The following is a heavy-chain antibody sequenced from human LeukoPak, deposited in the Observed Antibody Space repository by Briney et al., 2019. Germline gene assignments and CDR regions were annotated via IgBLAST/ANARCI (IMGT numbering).Heavy chain of an antibody. J-gene: IGHJ4*02. CDR2: IYYSGST. V-gene: IGHV4-39*01. D-gene: IGHD3-22*01. CDR1: GGSISSSSYY. Sequence: NPSETLSLTCTVSGGSISSSSYYWGWIRQPPGKGLEWIGSIYYSGSTYYNPSVKSRVTISVDTSKNQFSLKLSSVTAADTAVYYCARRGYYYDSSGQNNNWGQGTLVTVSS. CDR3: ARRGYYYDSSGQNNN.